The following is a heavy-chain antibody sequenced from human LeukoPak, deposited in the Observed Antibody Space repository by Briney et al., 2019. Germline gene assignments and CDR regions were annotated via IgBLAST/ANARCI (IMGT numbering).Heavy chain of an antibody. V-gene: IGHV4-59*07. CDR3: ARGYSTSWYYFDY. D-gene: IGHD6-13*01. Sequence: WDTLSLMYSVSGGPINCFQWFGMRAPPGKGVVCRGYLYQRGSTNYNPSLKSRVTISVDTSKNQCSLKLSSVTAADTAVYYCARGYSTSWYYFDYWGQGTLVTVSS. CDR2: LYQRGST. CDR1: GGPINCFQ. J-gene: IGHJ4*02.